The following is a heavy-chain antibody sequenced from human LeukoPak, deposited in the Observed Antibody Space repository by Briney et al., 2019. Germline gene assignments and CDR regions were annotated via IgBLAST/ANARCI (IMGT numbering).Heavy chain of an antibody. Sequence: SETLSLTCAVYGGSFSGYYWSWIRQPPGKGLEWIGEINHSGSTNYNPSLKSRVTISVDTSKNQFSLKLSSVTAADTAVYYCARPARVQQLVRAWSVWGQGTLVTVSS. D-gene: IGHD6-13*01. CDR3: ARPARVQQLVRAWSV. CDR1: GGSFSGYY. V-gene: IGHV4-34*01. CDR2: INHSGST. J-gene: IGHJ4*02.